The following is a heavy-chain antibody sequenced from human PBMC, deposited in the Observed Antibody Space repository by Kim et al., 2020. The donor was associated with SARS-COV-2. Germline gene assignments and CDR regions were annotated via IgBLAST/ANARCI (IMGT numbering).Heavy chain of an antibody. Sequence: GGSLRLSCAASGFTFSSYAMHWVRQAPGKGLEWVAVISYDGSNKYYADSVKGRFTISRDNSKNTLYLQMNSLRAEDTAVYYCASYGGYCSSTSCYLPYYYYYGMDVWCQGTTVTVS. CDR1: GFTFSSYA. CDR2: ISYDGSNK. V-gene: IGHV3-30*04. J-gene: IGHJ6*02. D-gene: IGHD2-2*01. CDR3: ASYGGYCSSTSCYLPYYYYYGMDV.